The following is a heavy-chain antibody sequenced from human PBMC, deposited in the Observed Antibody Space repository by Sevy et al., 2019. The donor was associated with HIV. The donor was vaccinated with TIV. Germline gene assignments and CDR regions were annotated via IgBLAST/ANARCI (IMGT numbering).Heavy chain of an antibody. CDR3: ARDHVKDGKGGDYYYHAMDV. CDR1: GFTLSDYY. J-gene: IGHJ6*02. V-gene: IGHV3-11*01. Sequence: GGSLRLSCTASGFTLSDYYMSWIRQAPGKGLQWITYISGSDDSGGDDTIYYADSVKGRFTISRDNAKNSLYLQMSSLRADDTADYYCARDHVKDGKGGDYYYHAMDVWGRGTTVTVSS. D-gene: IGHD3-16*01. CDR2: ISGSDDSGGDDTI.